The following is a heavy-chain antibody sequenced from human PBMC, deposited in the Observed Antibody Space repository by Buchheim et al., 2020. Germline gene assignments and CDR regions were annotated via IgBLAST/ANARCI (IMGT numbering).Heavy chain of an antibody. CDR1: GFTFSSYS. D-gene: IGHD5-24*01. V-gene: IGHV3-21*01. CDR2: ISSSSSYI. J-gene: IGHJ4*02. Sequence: EVQLVESGGGLVKPGGSLRLSCAASGFTFSSYSMNWVRQAPGKGLEWVSSISSSSSYIYYADSVKGRFTISRDNAKNSLYLQMNSLRAEDTAVYYCARDRLVEMATIALDYWGQGTL. CDR3: ARDRLVEMATIALDY.